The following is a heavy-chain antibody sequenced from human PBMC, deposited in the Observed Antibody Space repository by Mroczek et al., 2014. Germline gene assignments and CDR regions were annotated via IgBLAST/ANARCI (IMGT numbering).Heavy chain of an antibody. CDR3: ARGFSSVGFLEREDHFDY. CDR2: IYYSGST. J-gene: IGHJ4*02. Sequence: QVQLVESGPGLVKPSQTLSLTCTVSGGSISSGGYYWSWIRQHPGKGLEWIGYIYYSGSTYYNPSLKSRVTISVDTSKNQFSLKLSSVTAADTAVYYCARGFSSVGFLEREDHFDYWGQGTLVTVSS. V-gene: IGHV4-31*03. D-gene: IGHD3-3*01. CDR1: GGSISSGGYY.